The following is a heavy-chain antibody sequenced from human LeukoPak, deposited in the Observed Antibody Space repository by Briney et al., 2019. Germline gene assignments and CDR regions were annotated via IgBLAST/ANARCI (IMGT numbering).Heavy chain of an antibody. CDR1: GFTFSNSA. D-gene: IGHD6-6*01. J-gene: IGHJ4*02. CDR3: AKDRTSSPGAY. CDR2: ISGSGGST. V-gene: IGHV3-23*01. Sequence: GGSLRLSCAASGFTFSNSAMSWARQAPGKGLEWVSGISGSGGSTYYAESVKGRFTISGDNSKNTLYLQMNSLRAEGTAVYYCAKDRTSSPGAYWGQGTLVTVSS.